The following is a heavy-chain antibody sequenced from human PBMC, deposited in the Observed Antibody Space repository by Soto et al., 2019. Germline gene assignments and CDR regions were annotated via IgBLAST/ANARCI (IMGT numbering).Heavy chain of an antibody. J-gene: IGHJ4*02. CDR1: GGTFSSYA. V-gene: IGHV1-69*12. CDR2: IIPIFGTA. CDR3: ASHYDSSGYYYRGLDY. D-gene: IGHD3-22*01. Sequence: QFQLVQSGAEVKKPGSSVKVSCKASGGTFSSYAISWVRKAPGQGLDWRGGIIPIFGTADYAQKFKGRVTITADESTSTAYMELSSLRSEDTAVYYCASHYDSSGYYYRGLDYWGQGTLVTVSS.